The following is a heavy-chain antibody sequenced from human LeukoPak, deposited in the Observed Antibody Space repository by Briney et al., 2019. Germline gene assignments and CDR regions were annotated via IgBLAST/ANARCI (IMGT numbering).Heavy chain of an antibody. CDR3: ARDLGGSYLDYYYGMDV. Sequence: GGSLRLPRGASGFTFSSYSMNWVRQAPGKGREGVSSISSSSSYIYYADSVKGRFTISRDNAKNSLYLQMNSLRAEDTAVYYCARDLGGSYLDYYYGMDVWGQGTTVTVSS. CDR2: ISSSSSYI. J-gene: IGHJ6*02. V-gene: IGHV3-21*01. D-gene: IGHD1-26*01. CDR1: GFTFSSYS.